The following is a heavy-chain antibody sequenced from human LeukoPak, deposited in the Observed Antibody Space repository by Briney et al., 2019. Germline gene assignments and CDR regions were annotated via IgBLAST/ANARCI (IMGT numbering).Heavy chain of an antibody. CDR2: INSDGCST. CDR1: GFNFSSYW. Sequence: GGSLRLYCAATGFNFSSYWMHWVRQAPGKGLVWVSHINSDGCSTSYADSVKGRYTISRDNAKNTLYLQMSSLRAEDTAVYYCARVRGQLWFADGFDIWGQGTMATVSS. CDR3: ARVRGQLWFADGFDI. J-gene: IGHJ3*02. V-gene: IGHV3-74*01. D-gene: IGHD3-10*01.